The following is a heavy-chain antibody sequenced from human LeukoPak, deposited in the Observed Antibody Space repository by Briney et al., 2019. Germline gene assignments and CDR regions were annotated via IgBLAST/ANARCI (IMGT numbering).Heavy chain of an antibody. J-gene: IGHJ4*02. CDR2: ISGGVAST. Sequence: GGSLRLSCAASGFTFSDYYMSWIRQAPGKGLEWVATISGGVASTYYADSVKGRLTISRDNSKNTLYLQMNSLRAEDTAVYYCAKHPSGYYYDLFDYWGQGTLVTVSS. V-gene: IGHV3-23*01. D-gene: IGHD3-22*01. CDR1: GFTFSDYY. CDR3: AKHPSGYYYDLFDY.